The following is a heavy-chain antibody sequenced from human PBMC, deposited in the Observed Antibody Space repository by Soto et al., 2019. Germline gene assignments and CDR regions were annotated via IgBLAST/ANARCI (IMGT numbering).Heavy chain of an antibody. CDR1: GFTFNTYW. V-gene: IGHV3-74*01. D-gene: IGHD3-10*01. CDR2: INSGGGTT. Sequence: EVQLVESGGGLVQTGGSLRLSCAASGFTFNTYWMHWFRQAPGKGLVWVSRINSGGGTTTYADSVKGRFTISRDNAKNTLFLQMNGLRAEATAVYYCARWFTYGNFDYFDYWGQGTQVTVSS. J-gene: IGHJ4*02. CDR3: ARWFTYGNFDYFDY.